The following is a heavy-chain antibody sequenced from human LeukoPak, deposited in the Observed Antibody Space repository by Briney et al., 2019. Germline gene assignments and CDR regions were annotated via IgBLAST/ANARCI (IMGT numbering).Heavy chain of an antibody. D-gene: IGHD3-22*01. Sequence: GGSLRLSCAASGFTFSSYGMHWVRQAPGKGLEWVAVISYDGSNKYYADSVKGRFTISRDNSKNTLYLQMNSLRAEDTAVYYCAKDGHDSSGYYSDYWGQGTLVTVSS. CDR1: GFTFSSYG. CDR3: AKDGHDSSGYYSDY. J-gene: IGHJ4*02. CDR2: ISYDGSNK. V-gene: IGHV3-30*18.